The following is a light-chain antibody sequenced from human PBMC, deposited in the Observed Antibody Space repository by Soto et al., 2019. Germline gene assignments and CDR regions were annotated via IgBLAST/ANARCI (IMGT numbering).Light chain of an antibody. Sequence: DIHLTQSPSTRSGSVGDRVTVTCRASQTISSWLAWYQQKPGKAPKLLIYKASTLKSGVPSRFSGSGSGTEFTLTISSLQPDDFTTYYCQHYNSYSEAFGQGTKVDIK. CDR1: QTISSW. V-gene: IGKV1-5*03. CDR3: QHYNSYSEA. CDR2: KAS. J-gene: IGKJ1*01.